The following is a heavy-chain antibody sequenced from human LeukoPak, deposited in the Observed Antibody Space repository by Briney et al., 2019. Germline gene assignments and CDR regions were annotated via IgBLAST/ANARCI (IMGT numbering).Heavy chain of an antibody. J-gene: IGHJ4*02. CDR1: GFTFSSYG. D-gene: IGHD5-24*01. V-gene: IGHV3-33*01. CDR3: ARDARDGYIPFDY. Sequence: GGSLRLSCAASGFTFSSYGMHWVRKAPGKGLEWVAVIWYDGSNKYYADSVKGRFTISRDNSKNTLYLQMNSLRAEDTAVYYCARDARDGYIPFDYWGQGTLVTVSS. CDR2: IWYDGSNK.